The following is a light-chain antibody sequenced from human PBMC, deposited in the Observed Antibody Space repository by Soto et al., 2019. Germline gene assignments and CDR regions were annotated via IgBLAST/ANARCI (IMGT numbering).Light chain of an antibody. CDR2: YKSDSDN. CDR3: MIWHSSAWV. V-gene: IGLV5-45*03. Sequence: QLVLTQPSSLSASPGASASLTCTLRSGVNVAPYRIYWYQQRPGSPPQYLLRYKSDSDNHRPSGIPSRFSGSKDASANAGILLISGLQSEDEADYYCMIWHSSAWVFGGGTQLTVL. J-gene: IGLJ3*02. CDR1: SGVNVAPYR.